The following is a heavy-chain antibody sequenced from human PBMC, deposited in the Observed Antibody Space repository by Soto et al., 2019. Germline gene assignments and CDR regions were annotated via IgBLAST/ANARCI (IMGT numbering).Heavy chain of an antibody. D-gene: IGHD3-3*01. CDR2: IWYDGSLE. Sequence: QVQLVESGGGVVQPGRSLRLSCAASGFSFSSFGMHWVRQAPGKGLEWVPIIWYDGSLEYYADSVKGRFTISRDNSKNTLYLQMNSLRVEDTAVYYCAKPSYDFWSGYYHPFDYWGQGTLVTVSS. J-gene: IGHJ4*02. CDR1: GFSFSSFG. CDR3: AKPSYDFWSGYYHPFDY. V-gene: IGHV3-33*03.